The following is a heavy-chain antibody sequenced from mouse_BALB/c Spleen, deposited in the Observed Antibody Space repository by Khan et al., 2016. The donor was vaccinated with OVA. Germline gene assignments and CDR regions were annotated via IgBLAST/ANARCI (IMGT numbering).Heavy chain of an antibody. V-gene: IGHV1-4*01. CDR3: ARRTTGYAMDY. D-gene: IGHD2-14*01. J-gene: IGHJ4*01. Sequence: VQLQQSGAELARPGASVKMSCKASGYTFTSHTMHWVKQSPGQGLEWIGYINPRSGYSNYNQKFNDKATLTADKSSSTAYMQLSSLTSEDSAFYYCARRTTGYAMDYWGQGTSVTVSS. CDR2: INPRSGYS. CDR1: GYTFTSHT.